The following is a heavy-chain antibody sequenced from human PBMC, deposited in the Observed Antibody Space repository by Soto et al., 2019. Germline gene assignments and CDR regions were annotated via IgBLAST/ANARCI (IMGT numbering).Heavy chain of an antibody. V-gene: IGHV4-30-2*03. D-gene: IGHD2-21*02. Sequence: PSETLSLTCAVSGGSIISAGNPWSWIRQPPGKGLEWIGSIYYSGSTYNNPSLRSRVSMSIDTSKDQFSLKLKSVTAADTALYFCARQRTSVVTQAYFDVWGPGSLVTVSS. J-gene: IGHJ4*02. CDR1: GGSIISAGNP. CDR2: IYYSGST. CDR3: ARQRTSVVTQAYFDV.